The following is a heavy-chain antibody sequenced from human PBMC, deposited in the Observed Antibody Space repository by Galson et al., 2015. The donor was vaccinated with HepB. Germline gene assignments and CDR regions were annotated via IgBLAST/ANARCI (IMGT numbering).Heavy chain of an antibody. V-gene: IGHV3-53*01. CDR2: ISSGGTV. J-gene: IGHJ3*02. D-gene: IGHD3-22*01. CDR1: DFIVSDEY. Sequence: SLRLSCAASDFIVSDEYLSWVRHVPGKGRDWESTISSGGTVYCADSVKGRFSISRDKSKNTVYLQMNSLRAEDTAVYYCARGGDSSGQNKYALDIWGQGSMVTVSS. CDR3: ARGGDSSGQNKYALDI.